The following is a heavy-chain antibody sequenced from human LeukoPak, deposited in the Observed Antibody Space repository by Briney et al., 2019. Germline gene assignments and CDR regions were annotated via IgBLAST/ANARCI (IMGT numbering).Heavy chain of an antibody. J-gene: IGHJ4*02. V-gene: IGHV3-21*01. D-gene: IGHD6-13*01. CDR1: GFTFSSYS. CDR2: ISSSSSYI. Sequence: GGSLRLSCAASGFTFSSYSMNWVRQAPGKGLEWVSSISSSSSYIYYADSVKGRFTISRDNAKNSLCLQMNSLRAEDTAVYYCARDRGSSTGLDYWGQGTLVTVSS. CDR3: ARDRGSSTGLDY.